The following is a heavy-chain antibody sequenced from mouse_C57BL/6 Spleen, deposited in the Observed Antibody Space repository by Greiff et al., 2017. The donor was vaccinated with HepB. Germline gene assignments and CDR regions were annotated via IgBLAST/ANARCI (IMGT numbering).Heavy chain of an antibody. CDR2: VHPSDSDT. D-gene: IGHD2-3*01. Sequence: QVQLQQPGAELVKPGASVKVSCKASGYTFTSYWMHWVKQRPGQGLEWIGRVHPSDSDTNYNQKFKGKATLTVDKSSSTAYMQLSSLTSEDSAVYYCIGDYDGYYGYFDVWGTGTTVTVSS. CDR1: GYTFTSYW. J-gene: IGHJ1*03. V-gene: IGHV1-74*01. CDR3: IGDYDGYYGYFDV.